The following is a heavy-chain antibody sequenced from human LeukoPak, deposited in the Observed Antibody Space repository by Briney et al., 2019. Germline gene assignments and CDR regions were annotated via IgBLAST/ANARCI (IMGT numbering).Heavy chain of an antibody. CDR2: IYRSGST. D-gene: IGHD1-26*01. J-gene: IGHJ4*02. V-gene: IGHV4-38-2*02. CDR3: ARSSGNS. CDR1: GYSISSGYY. Sequence: SETLSLTCTVSGYSISSGYYWGWSRQPPGKGLEWIGSIYRSGSTYYNPSLKSRVTISVDPSKNQFSLKLSSVTAADTAVYYCARSSGNSWGQGTLVIVSS.